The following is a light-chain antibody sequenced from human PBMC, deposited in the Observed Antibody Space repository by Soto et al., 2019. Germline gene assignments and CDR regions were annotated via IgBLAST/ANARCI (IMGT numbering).Light chain of an antibody. CDR1: QSISSSF. CDR2: GAS. Sequence: EIVLTQSPGTLSLSPGERATLSCRASQSISSSFLAWYQQKPGQAPRLLIYGASSRATGIPDRFSGSGSGTDFPVTISRLEPEDFAVFSCQQYDSSPWTFGQGTKVEI. V-gene: IGKV3-20*01. J-gene: IGKJ1*01. CDR3: QQYDSSPWT.